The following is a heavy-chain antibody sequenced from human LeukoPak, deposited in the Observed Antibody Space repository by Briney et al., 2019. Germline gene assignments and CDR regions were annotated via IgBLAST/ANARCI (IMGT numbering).Heavy chain of an antibody. D-gene: IGHD2-21*02. J-gene: IGHJ4*02. CDR2: ISSISSYI. Sequence: PGGSLRLSCAASGFTFSSYSMNWVRQAPGEGVEWVSSISSISSYIYYADSVKGRFTISRDNAKNSLYLQMNSLRVEDTALYYCARAQTYGDSRLLLDYWGQGTLVTVSS. CDR3: ARAQTYGDSRLLLDY. CDR1: GFTFSSYS. V-gene: IGHV3-21*04.